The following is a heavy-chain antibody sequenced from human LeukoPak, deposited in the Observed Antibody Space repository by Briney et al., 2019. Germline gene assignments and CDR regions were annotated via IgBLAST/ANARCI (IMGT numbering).Heavy chain of an antibody. CDR1: GYTFTGYY. CDR3: ARGGRGIAAAGSGFDY. V-gene: IGHV1-2*02. J-gene: IGHJ4*02. Sequence: ASVKVSCKASGYTFTGYYMHWVRQAPGQGLEWMGWINPNSGGTNYAQKFQGRVTMTRDTSISTAYMELSSLRSEDTAVYYCARGGRGIAAAGSGFDYWGQGTLVTVSS. CDR2: INPNSGGT. D-gene: IGHD6-13*01.